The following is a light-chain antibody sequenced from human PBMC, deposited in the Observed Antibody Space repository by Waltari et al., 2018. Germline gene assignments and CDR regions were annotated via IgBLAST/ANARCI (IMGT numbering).Light chain of an antibody. CDR1: SSHIGSNT. CDR2: RNN. J-gene: IGLJ3*02. Sequence: QSVLAPPPSASGTPGQRVTISCSGSSSHIGSNTVNWYQPLPGAAPKLLIHRNNQRPSGVPDRFSGSKSGTSASLAIDGLQSEDEADYYCAPWDDSLNGWVFGGGTKLTVL. CDR3: APWDDSLNGWV. V-gene: IGLV1-44*01.